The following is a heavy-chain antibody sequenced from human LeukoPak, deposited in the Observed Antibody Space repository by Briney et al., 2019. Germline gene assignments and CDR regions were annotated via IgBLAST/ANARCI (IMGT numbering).Heavy chain of an antibody. Sequence: SGTLSLTCAVSGGSITSSTWWTWVRQPPGKSLEWIGEIFHSGGTNYNPSLKSRATISVDKSKNHFSLNLTSVTAADTALYYCAGIDSSTSAYYFDNWGQGTLITVSS. J-gene: IGHJ4*02. CDR2: IFHSGGT. V-gene: IGHV4-4*02. CDR3: AGIDSSTSAYYFDN. D-gene: IGHD3-22*01. CDR1: GGSITSSTW.